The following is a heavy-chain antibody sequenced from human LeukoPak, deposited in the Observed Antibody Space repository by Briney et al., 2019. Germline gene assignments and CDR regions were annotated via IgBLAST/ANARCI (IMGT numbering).Heavy chain of an antibody. Sequence: GGSLRLSCAASVFTFSSYAMSWVRQAPGKGLEWVSAISGSGGSTYYADSVKGRFTISRDNSKNTLYLQMNSLRAEDTAVYYFAKSAFLGTSLDYWGQGTLVSVSS. CDR2: ISGSGGST. CDR1: VFTFSSYA. J-gene: IGHJ4*02. D-gene: IGHD7-27*01. V-gene: IGHV3-23*01. CDR3: AKSAFLGTSLDY.